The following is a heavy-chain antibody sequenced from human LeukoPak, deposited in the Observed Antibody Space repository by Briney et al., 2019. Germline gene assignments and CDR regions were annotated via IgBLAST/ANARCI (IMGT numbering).Heavy chain of an antibody. Sequence: GGSLRLSCAASGFTFSSYWMSWVRQAPGKGLEWVANIKQDGSEKYYVDSVKGRFTISRDNAKNSLYLQMNSLKTEDTAVYYCARSPNGYNPPELDYWGQGTLVTVSS. J-gene: IGHJ4*02. CDR1: GFTFSSYW. D-gene: IGHD5-24*01. V-gene: IGHV3-7*01. CDR3: ARSPNGYNPPELDY. CDR2: IKQDGSEK.